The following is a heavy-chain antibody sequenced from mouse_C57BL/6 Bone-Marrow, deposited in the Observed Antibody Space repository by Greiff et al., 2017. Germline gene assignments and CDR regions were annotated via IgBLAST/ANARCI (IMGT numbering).Heavy chain of an antibody. Sequence: QVQLKESGTELVKPGASVKLSCKASGYTFTSYWMHWVKQRPGQGLEWIGNINPSNGGTNYNEKFKSKATLTVDKSSSTAYMQLSSLTSEDSAVYYCARGRLLREYFDYWGQGTTLTVSS. CDR2: INPSNGGT. J-gene: IGHJ2*01. D-gene: IGHD2-3*01. V-gene: IGHV1-53*01. CDR3: ARGRLLREYFDY. CDR1: GYTFTSYW.